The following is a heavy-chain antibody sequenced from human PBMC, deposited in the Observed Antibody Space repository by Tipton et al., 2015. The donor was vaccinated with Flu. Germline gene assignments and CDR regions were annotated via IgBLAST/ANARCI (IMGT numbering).Heavy chain of an antibody. V-gene: IGHV4-39*07. Sequence: LRLSCTVSGGSISSSTYYWGWIRQPPGKGLEWIGSMYNSGSTYYNTSLKSRVTISVDTSKNQFSLKLSSVTAADTAVYYCARENRDIVLVVYASNWFDPRGQGTLVTVSS. CDR2: MYNSGST. D-gene: IGHD2-8*02. CDR3: ARENRDIVLVVYASNWFDP. J-gene: IGHJ5*02. CDR1: GGSISSSTYY.